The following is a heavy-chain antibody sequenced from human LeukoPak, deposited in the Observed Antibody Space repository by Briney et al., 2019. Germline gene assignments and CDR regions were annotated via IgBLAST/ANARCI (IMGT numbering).Heavy chain of an antibody. CDR3: ARGTGKYGDWDY. D-gene: IGHD4-17*01. Sequence: GGSLRLSCAASGFTFSSYWMHWVRHAPGKGLVWVSRINSGGSSTNYADSVKGRFTISRDNAKNTLYLQMNSLRAEDAAVYYCARGTGKYGDWDYWGQGILVTVSS. V-gene: IGHV3-74*01. CDR1: GFTFSSYW. J-gene: IGHJ4*02. CDR2: INSGGSST.